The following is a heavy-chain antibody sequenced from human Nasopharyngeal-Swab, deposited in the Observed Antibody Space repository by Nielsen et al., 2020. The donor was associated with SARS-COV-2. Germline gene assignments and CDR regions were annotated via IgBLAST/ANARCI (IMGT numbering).Heavy chain of an antibody. J-gene: IGHJ6*02. CDR3: ARGLYYDSANYYYYGMDV. D-gene: IGHD3-22*01. CDR2: IIPILGIA. CDR1: GGTFSSYA. Sequence: SVKVSCKASGGTFSSYATSWVRQAPGQGLEWMGRIIPILGIANYAQKFQGRVTITADKSTSTAYMELSSLRSEDTAVYYCARGLYYDSANYYYYGMDVWGQGTTVTVSS. V-gene: IGHV1-69*04.